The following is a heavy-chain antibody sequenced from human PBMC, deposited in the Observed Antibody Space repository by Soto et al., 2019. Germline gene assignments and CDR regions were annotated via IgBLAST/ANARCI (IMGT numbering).Heavy chain of an antibody. J-gene: IGHJ4*02. V-gene: IGHV1-69*02. CDR1: GGSFYSYT. CDR3: VCHAKIAPRPMFYY. Sequence: QVLLVQSGAEVRKPGSSVKVSCKPSGGSFYSYTFTWVRQAPGQGREWMGRIIPFFGKSKSAPAFQDRVTLPADKSTGTAFMELSSLRADDTALYYFVCHAKIAPRPMFYYWGQGSLVTVSS. CDR2: IIPFFGKS. D-gene: IGHD6-6*01.